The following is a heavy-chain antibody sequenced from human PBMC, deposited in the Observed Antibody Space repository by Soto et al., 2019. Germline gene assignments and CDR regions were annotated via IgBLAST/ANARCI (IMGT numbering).Heavy chain of an antibody. D-gene: IGHD3-3*01. Sequence: QVQLVQSGAEVKKPGSSVKVSCKASGGTFSSYAISWVRQAPGQGLEWMGGIIPIFGTANYAQKFQGRVTITADKSTSTAYMELSSMRAEDTAVYYCALDYDFWSGYREHYFDYWGQGTLVTVSS. CDR3: ALDYDFWSGYREHYFDY. CDR2: IIPIFGTA. CDR1: GGTFSSYA. J-gene: IGHJ4*02. V-gene: IGHV1-69*06.